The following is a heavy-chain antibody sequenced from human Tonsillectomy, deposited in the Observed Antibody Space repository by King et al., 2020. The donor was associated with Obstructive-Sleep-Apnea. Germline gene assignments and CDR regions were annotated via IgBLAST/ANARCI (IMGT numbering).Heavy chain of an antibody. CDR3: AKNREYCSGGSCYSDY. V-gene: IGHV3-23*04. CDR2: ISNSGGST. J-gene: IGHJ4*02. D-gene: IGHD2-15*01. Sequence: VQLVQSGGDLVQPGGSLRLSCAASGFTFSSYAMSWVRQAPGKGLEWVSSISNSGGSTYYADSVKGRFTISRDNSKNTLYLQMDSLRAEDTAVYYCAKNREYCSGGSCYSDYWGQGTLVTVSS. CDR1: GFTFSSYA.